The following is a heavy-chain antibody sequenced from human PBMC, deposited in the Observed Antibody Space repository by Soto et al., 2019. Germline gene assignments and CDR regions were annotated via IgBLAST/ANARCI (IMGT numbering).Heavy chain of an antibody. D-gene: IGHD4-17*01. V-gene: IGHV6-1*01. CDR1: GDSVSGNSAA. J-gene: IGHJ5*01. Sequence: SHTRSLTCAISGDSVSGNSAAWSLIRQSPSRGLEWLGRTYYRSKWYNDYAVSVKSRITIYPDTSKNQFPLQLNSVTPEDTAVYYCTRVYGENWFDSWVPGTLVTVSS. CDR3: TRVYGENWFDS. CDR2: TYYRSKWYN.